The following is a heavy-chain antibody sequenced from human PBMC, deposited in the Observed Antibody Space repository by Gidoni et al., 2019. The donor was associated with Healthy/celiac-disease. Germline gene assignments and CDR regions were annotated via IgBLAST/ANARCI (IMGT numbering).Heavy chain of an antibody. CDR2: IYSGGST. CDR3: ARQRLGVGYSYGHYYGMDV. J-gene: IGHJ6*02. CDR1: GFTVSSNY. V-gene: IGHV3-66*04. Sequence: EVQLVESGGGLVQPGGSLRLSCAASGFTVSSNYMSWVRQAPGKGLEWVSVIYSGGSTYYADSVKGRFTISRDNSKNTLYLQMNSLRAEDTAVYYCARQRLGVGYSYGHYYGMDVWGQGTTVTVSS. D-gene: IGHD5-18*01.